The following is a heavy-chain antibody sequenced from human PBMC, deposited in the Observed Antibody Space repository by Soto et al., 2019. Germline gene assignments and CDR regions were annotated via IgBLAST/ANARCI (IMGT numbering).Heavy chain of an antibody. CDR2: INSGGST. Sequence: EVQLVESGGGLIQPGGSLRLSCAVSGFTVSSNYMSWVRQAPGKGLEWVSIINSGGSTYYADSVKGRFTISRDNSKNTLYLQINCLRTEDTAVYYCATDPWYWGQGTLVTVSS. CDR1: GFTVSSNY. V-gene: IGHV3-53*01. CDR3: ATDPWY. J-gene: IGHJ4*02.